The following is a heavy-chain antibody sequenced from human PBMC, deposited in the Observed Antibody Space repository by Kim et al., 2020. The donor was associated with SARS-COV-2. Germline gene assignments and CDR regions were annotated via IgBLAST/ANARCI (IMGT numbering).Heavy chain of an antibody. Sequence: SETLSLTCTVSGGSISSSYYWAWIRQPPGKGLEWIGSIYYSGSAYYNPSLKSRVTISVDTSKNQFSLNLRSVTAADTAVYYCARDGSMSSTTGYYGMDVWGQGTTVTVSS. CDR1: GGSISSSYY. CDR2: IYYSGSA. V-gene: IGHV4-39*07. CDR3: ARDGSMSSTTGYYGMDV. J-gene: IGHJ6*02. D-gene: IGHD2-8*02.